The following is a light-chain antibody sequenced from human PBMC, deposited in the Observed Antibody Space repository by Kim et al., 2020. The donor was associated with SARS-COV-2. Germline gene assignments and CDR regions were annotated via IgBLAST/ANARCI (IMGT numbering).Light chain of an antibody. CDR1: QSVTSSY. Sequence: SPGERATLSYRASQSVTSSYLAWYQQKPGQAPRLLIYGASSRAIGIPDRFSGSGSGTDFTLTINRLEPEDFAVYYCQHYGSSPETFGQGTKVEIK. CDR2: GAS. J-gene: IGKJ1*01. V-gene: IGKV3-20*01. CDR3: QHYGSSPET.